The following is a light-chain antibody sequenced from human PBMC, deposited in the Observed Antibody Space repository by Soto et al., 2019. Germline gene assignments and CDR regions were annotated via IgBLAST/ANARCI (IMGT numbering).Light chain of an antibody. CDR1: SGDVGSSNL. V-gene: IGLV2-14*03. Sequence: QSVLTQPASVSGSPGQSITISCTGSSGDVGSSNLDSWYQQHHPGEAPKLIIYDVSHRPAGVSNRFSGSKSGNTASLTISGLQTEDEADYYCSSYTTAATYVFGTGTKVTVL. CDR3: SSYTTAATYV. CDR2: DVS. J-gene: IGLJ1*01.